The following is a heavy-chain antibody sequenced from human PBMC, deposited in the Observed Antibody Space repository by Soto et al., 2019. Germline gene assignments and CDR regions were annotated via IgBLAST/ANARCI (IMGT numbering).Heavy chain of an antibody. D-gene: IGHD1-1*01. CDR1: GFTFSSYG. Sequence: GGSLRLSCAASGFTFSSYGMHWVRQAPGKGLEWVAVIWYDGSNKYYVDSVKGRFTISRDNSKNTLYLQMNSLRDEDTAVYFCARDTDNWNAAYGMDVWGQGTTVTVSS. CDR3: ARDTDNWNAAYGMDV. V-gene: IGHV3-33*01. CDR2: IWYDGSNK. J-gene: IGHJ6*02.